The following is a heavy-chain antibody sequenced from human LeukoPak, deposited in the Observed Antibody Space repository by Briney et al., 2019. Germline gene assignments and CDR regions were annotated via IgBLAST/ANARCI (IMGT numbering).Heavy chain of an antibody. CDR1: GYSFTSYW. V-gene: IGHV5-51*01. CDR2: IYPGDSDT. CDR3: ARRRFGSSTVANWFDP. J-gene: IGHJ5*02. Sequence: GASLQISCKGSGYSFTSYWIGWVRQMPGKGLEWMGIIYPGDSDTRYSPSFQGQVTISADKSISTAYLQWSSLKASDTAMYYCARRRFGSSTVANWFDPWGQGTLVTVSS. D-gene: IGHD4-23*01.